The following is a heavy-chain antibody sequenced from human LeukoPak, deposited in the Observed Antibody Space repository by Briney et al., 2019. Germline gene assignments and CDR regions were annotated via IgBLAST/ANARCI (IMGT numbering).Heavy chain of an antibody. J-gene: IGHJ6*04. Sequence: GGSLRLSCAASGFTFSSYGMNWVRQPPGEGLEWVSYISSCDSLKYYADSVRGRFTISRDNAKNSLFLQMNSLRAEDTAVDYCAREDYYGSGSYMRYFYYYDMDVWGKGTTVTVSS. V-gene: IGHV3-48*03. CDR3: AREDYYGSGSYMRYFYYYDMDV. CDR1: GFTFSSYG. CDR2: ISSCDSLK. D-gene: IGHD3-10*01.